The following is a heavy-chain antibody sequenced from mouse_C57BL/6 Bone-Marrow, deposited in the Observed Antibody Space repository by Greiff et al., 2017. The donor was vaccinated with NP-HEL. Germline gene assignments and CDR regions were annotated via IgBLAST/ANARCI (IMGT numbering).Heavy chain of an antibody. V-gene: IGHV14-4*01. D-gene: IGHD2-4*01. CDR2: IDPENGDT. CDR1: GFNIKDDY. Sequence: VQLKESGAELVRPGASVKLSCTASGFNIKDDYMHWVKQRPEQGLEWIGWIDPENGDTEYASKFQGKATITADTSSNTAYLQLSSLTSEDTAVYYCTTSRIYYDYDGRGYYFDYWGQGTTLTVSS. CDR3: TTSRIYYDYDGRGYYFDY. J-gene: IGHJ2*01.